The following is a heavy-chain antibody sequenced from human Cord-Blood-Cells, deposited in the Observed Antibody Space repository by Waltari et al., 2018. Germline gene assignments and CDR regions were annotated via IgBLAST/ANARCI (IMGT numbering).Heavy chain of an antibody. V-gene: IGHV4-39*01. CDR2: IYYSGST. CDR3: ASKRAAGIDY. CDR1: GGPISSSSYY. Sequence: QLQLQESGPGLVKPSETLSLTCTVSGGPISSSSYYWGWIRQPPGKGLEWIGSIYYSGSTYYTPSLKSRVTISVDTSKNQFSLKLSSVTAADTAVYYCASKRAAGIDYWGQGTLVTVSS. J-gene: IGHJ4*02. D-gene: IGHD6-13*01.